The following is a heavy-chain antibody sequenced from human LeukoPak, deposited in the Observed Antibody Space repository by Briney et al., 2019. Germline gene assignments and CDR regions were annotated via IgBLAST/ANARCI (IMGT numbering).Heavy chain of an antibody. Sequence: PSETLSLTCSVSGGSISNYFWTWVRQAPGKGLEWVSVIYSGGSTYYADSVKGRFTISRDNSKNTLYLQMNSLRAEDTAVYYCARDAPPIVATPIDYWGQGTLVTVSS. CDR2: IYSGGST. D-gene: IGHD5-12*01. J-gene: IGHJ4*02. CDR3: ARDAPPIVATPIDY. V-gene: IGHV3-66*01. CDR1: GGSISNYF.